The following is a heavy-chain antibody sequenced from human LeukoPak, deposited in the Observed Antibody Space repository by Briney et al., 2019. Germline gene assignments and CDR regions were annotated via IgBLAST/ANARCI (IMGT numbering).Heavy chain of an antibody. D-gene: IGHD1-26*01. V-gene: IGHV3-21*01. Sequence: PGGSLRLSCAASGLTFSTYWMSWVRQAPGQGLDWVSSISSRSAYISYADSVKGRFTISRDNAKNSLYLEMNSLRAEDTAVYFCVRDRSGSYPYYFDFWGQGTLVTASS. J-gene: IGHJ4*02. CDR3: VRDRSGSYPYYFDF. CDR2: ISSRSAYI. CDR1: GLTFSTYW.